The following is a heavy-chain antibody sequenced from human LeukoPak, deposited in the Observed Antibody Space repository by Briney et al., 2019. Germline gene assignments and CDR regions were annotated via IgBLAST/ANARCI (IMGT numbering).Heavy chain of an antibody. Sequence: GGSLRLSCSASGFTFDDYGMSWVRQAPGKGLEWVSGINWNGGSTGYADSVKGRFTISRDNAKNSLYLQMTSLRAADTALYYCVRAVVIDHYYYYMDVWGKGTTVTVSS. J-gene: IGHJ6*03. CDR1: GFTFDDYG. CDR2: INWNGGST. CDR3: VRAVVIDHYYYYMDV. V-gene: IGHV3-20*04. D-gene: IGHD3-22*01.